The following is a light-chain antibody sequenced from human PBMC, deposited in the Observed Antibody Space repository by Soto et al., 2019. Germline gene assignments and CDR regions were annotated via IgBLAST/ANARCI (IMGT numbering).Light chain of an antibody. Sequence: QSALTQPPSVSGAPGQRVTISCTGSSSNIGANYDVHWYQQLPGTAPKLLIYGNSNRPSGVPDRFSGSKSGTSASLAITGLQAEDEADYYCQSYDSRLSGVVFGGGTKLTVL. V-gene: IGLV1-40*01. J-gene: IGLJ2*01. CDR3: QSYDSRLSGVV. CDR2: GNS. CDR1: SSNIGANYD.